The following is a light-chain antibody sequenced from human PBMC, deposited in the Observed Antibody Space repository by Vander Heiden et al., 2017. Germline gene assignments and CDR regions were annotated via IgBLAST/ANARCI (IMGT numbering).Light chain of an antibody. J-gene: IGLJ2*01. Sequence: QSALTQPRSVSGSPGQSVTISCTGTSRDVGGYNYVSWDQQHPGKAPKLMIFDVSKRPSGVPDRFSGSKSGNTASLTISGRQAEDETNYYCCSYAGSYTRIFGGGTKLTVL. CDR3: CSYAGSYTRI. CDR1: SRDVGGYNY. V-gene: IGLV2-11*01. CDR2: DVS.